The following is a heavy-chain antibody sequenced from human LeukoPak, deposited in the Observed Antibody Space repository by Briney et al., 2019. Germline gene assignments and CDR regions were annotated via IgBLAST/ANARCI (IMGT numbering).Heavy chain of an antibody. CDR3: ANGVIAVAPVVDY. CDR1: GFTFSSYA. J-gene: IGHJ4*02. Sequence: QPGRSLRLSCAASGFTFSSYAMHWVRQAPGKGLEWVAVISYDGSNKYYADSVKGRFTISRDNSKNTLYLQMNSLRAEDTAVYYCANGVIAVAPVVDYWGQGTLVTVSS. CDR2: ISYDGSNK. V-gene: IGHV3-30-3*01. D-gene: IGHD6-19*01.